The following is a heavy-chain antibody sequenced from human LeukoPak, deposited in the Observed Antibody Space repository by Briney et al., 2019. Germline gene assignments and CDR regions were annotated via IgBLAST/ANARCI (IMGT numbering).Heavy chain of an antibody. CDR2: IDWDDDK. V-gene: IGHV2-70*11. Sequence: SGPALVKPTQTLTLTCTFSGFSLSTSGMCVSWIRQPPGKALEWLARIDWDDDKYYSTSLRTRVSISKDTSKEQVVLTMTNMDPGDTATYYCARLIAASSCFDYWGQGMLVTVSS. CDR3: ARLIAASSCFDY. D-gene: IGHD6-13*01. J-gene: IGHJ4*02. CDR1: GFSLSTSGMC.